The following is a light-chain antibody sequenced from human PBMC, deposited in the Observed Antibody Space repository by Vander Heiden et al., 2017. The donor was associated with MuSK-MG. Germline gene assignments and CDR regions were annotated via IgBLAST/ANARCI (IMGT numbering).Light chain of an antibody. J-gene: IGKJ2*01. CDR2: AAS. CDR3: QQSDSPRYT. Sequence: DIQMTQSPSSLSASVGDRVTITCRASQSISSYLNWYQQKPGKVPKPLISAASSLQSGVPSRFSGSGSGTDFTLTINMLQPEDLATYCCQQSDSPRYTFGQGTRLEIK. CDR1: QSISSY. V-gene: IGKV1-39*01.